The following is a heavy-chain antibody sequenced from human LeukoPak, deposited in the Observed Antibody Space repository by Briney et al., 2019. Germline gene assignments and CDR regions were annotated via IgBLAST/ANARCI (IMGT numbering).Heavy chain of an antibody. D-gene: IGHD3-22*01. J-gene: IGHJ4*02. CDR3: ARAITMIVVALGY. V-gene: IGHV1-8*01. CDR1: GYTFTSYD. CDR2: MNPNSGNT. Sequence: GASVKVSCKASGYTFTSYDINWVRQATGQGLEWMGWMNPNSGNTGYAQKFQGRVTMTRNTSISTAYMELSSLRSEDTAVYYCARAITMIVVALGYWGQGTLVTVSS.